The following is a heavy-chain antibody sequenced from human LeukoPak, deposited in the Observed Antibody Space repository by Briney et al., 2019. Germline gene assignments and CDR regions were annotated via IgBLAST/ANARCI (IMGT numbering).Heavy chain of an antibody. D-gene: IGHD2/OR15-2a*01. Sequence: GGSLRLSCVGSGFTFNIYGMKWVRQAPGKGLEWVSTISAGGGSTYYADSVKGRFTIFRDNSKNTLYLQMNSLRVEDSALYFCAKDQFPTVATYFVFDYWGQGTLVTVSS. J-gene: IGHJ4*02. CDR3: AKDQFPTVATYFVFDY. CDR2: ISAGGGST. V-gene: IGHV3-23*01. CDR1: GFTFNIYG.